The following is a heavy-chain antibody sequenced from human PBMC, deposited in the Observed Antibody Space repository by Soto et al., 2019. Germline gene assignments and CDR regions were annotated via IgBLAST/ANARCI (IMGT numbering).Heavy chain of an antibody. Sequence: PGESLKISCKGSGYSFTSYWIGWVRQMPGKGLEWMGIIYPGDSDTRYSPSFQGQVTISADKSISTAYLQWSSLKASDTAMYYCARQLRYCSSTSCRFYYYYGMDVWGQGTTVTVSS. J-gene: IGHJ6*02. CDR1: GYSFTSYW. CDR2: IYPGDSDT. V-gene: IGHV5-51*01. CDR3: ARQLRYCSSTSCRFYYYYGMDV. D-gene: IGHD2-2*01.